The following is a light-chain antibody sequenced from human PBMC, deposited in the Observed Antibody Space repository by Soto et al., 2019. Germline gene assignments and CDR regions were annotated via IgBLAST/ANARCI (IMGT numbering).Light chain of an antibody. CDR2: DVS. V-gene: IGLV2-14*03. CDR3: SSYTSTDTHVV. CDR1: SSDIGGYNY. J-gene: IGLJ2*01. Sequence: QSVLTQPASVSGSPGQSITISCTGTSSDIGGYNYVSWYQQHPGKAPKVIIYDVSDRPSGVSNRFSGSKSGNTVSLAISGLRAEDEADYYCSSYTSTDTHVVFGGGTKVTVL.